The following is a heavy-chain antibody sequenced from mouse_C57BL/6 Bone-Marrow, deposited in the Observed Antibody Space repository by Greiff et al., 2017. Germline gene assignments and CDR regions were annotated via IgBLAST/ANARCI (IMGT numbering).Heavy chain of an antibody. Sequence: EVKLEESGGGLVQPGGSMILSCAASGFTFSDAWMDWVRQSPEKGLEWVAEIRNKANNHATYYAESVKGRFTISRDDSKSSVYLQMNSLRAEDTGIYYCTRRFSYYYGSSYEYFDVWGTGTTVTVSS. CDR3: TRRFSYYYGSSYEYFDV. CDR1: GFTFSDAW. D-gene: IGHD1-1*01. V-gene: IGHV6-6*01. CDR2: IRNKANNHAT. J-gene: IGHJ1*03.